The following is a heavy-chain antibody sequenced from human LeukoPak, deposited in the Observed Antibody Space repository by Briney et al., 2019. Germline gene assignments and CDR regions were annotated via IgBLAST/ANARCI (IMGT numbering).Heavy chain of an antibody. CDR1: GFTFSSYS. V-gene: IGHV3-48*02. CDR3: TRDPEALDY. J-gene: IGHJ4*02. CDR2: IRSSGSTI. Sequence: GGSLRLSCAASGFTFSSYSMNWVRQAPGKGLEWASYIRSSGSTIYYADSVKGRFTISGDNAKNSLYLQMNSLRDEDTAVYYCTRDPEALDYWGQGTVVTVSS.